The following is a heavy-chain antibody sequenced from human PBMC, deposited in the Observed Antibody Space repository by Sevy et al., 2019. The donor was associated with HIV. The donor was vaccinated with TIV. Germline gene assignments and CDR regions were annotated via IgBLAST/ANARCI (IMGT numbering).Heavy chain of an antibody. Sequence: ASVKVSCKASGYTFTDYFMHWVRQAPGQGLEWMGWINPNSGGTNYAQRFRGRVTMTRDTSISTAYMELSRLRSDDTAVYYCASLSGYYYYSSRYYNTDAFDIWGQGTMVTVSS. CDR1: GYTFTDYF. CDR2: INPNSGGT. CDR3: ASLSGYYYYSSRYYNTDAFDI. D-gene: IGHD3-22*01. V-gene: IGHV1-2*02. J-gene: IGHJ3*02.